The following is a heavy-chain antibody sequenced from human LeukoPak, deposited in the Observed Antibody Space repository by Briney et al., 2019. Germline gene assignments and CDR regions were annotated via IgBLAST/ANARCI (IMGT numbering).Heavy chain of an antibody. CDR1: GGTFSSYA. V-gene: IGHV1-69*06. CDR2: IIPIFGTA. D-gene: IGHD2-15*01. Sequence: ASVKVSCKASGGTFSSYAISWVRQAPGQGLEWMGGIIPIFGTANYAQKFQGRVTITADKSTSTAYMELSSLRSEDTALYYCAKDMSSVVVAAFDYWGQGTLVTVSS. CDR3: AKDMSSVVVAAFDY. J-gene: IGHJ4*02.